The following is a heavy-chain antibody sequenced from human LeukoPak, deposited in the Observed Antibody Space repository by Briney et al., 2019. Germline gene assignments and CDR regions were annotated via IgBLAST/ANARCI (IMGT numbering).Heavy chain of an antibody. CDR3: ARDADYYGSGSFNWFDP. V-gene: IGHV1-69*13. Sequence: SVKVSCKASGYTFTSYDISWVRQAPGQGLEWMGGIIPIFGTANYAQKFQGRVTITADESTSTAYMELSSLRSEDTAVYYCARDADYYGSGSFNWFDPWGQGTLVAVSS. CDR2: IIPIFGTA. J-gene: IGHJ5*02. CDR1: GYTFTSYD. D-gene: IGHD3-10*01.